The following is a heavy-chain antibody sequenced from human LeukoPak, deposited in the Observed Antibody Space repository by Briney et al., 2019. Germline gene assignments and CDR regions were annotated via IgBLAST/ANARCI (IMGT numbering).Heavy chain of an antibody. Sequence: GRSLRLSCTASGFTFCDYAMSWFRQAPGKGLEWVGFIRSKAYGGTTEYAASVKGRFTISRDDSKSFAYLQMNSLKTEDTAVYYCTSSDFWSGYYQFDYWGQGTLVTVSS. D-gene: IGHD3-3*01. CDR1: GFTFCDYA. CDR2: IRSKAYGGTT. V-gene: IGHV3-49*03. J-gene: IGHJ4*02. CDR3: TSSDFWSGYYQFDY.